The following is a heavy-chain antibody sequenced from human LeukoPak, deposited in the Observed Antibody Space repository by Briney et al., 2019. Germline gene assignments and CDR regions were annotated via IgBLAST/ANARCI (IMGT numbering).Heavy chain of an antibody. D-gene: IGHD3-22*01. J-gene: IGHJ4*02. CDR1: GFSFSSYS. CDR2: ISSSGSTK. CDR3: ARSVYYADY. Sequence: GGSLRLSCAASGFSFSSYSMNWVRQAPGKGLEWVSFISSSGSTKSYADSVKGRFTISRDNAKNSLCLQMNSLRDEDTAMYYCARSVYYADYWGQGTLVTVSS. V-gene: IGHV3-48*02.